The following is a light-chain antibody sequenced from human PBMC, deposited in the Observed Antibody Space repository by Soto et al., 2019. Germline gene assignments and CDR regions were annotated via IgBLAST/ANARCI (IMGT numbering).Light chain of an antibody. CDR3: QKYNSAPLT. CDR2: ATS. V-gene: IGKV1-27*01. J-gene: IGKJ4*01. CDR1: QGIATY. Sequence: DVQMPQSPSSLSAFVGDRVTITCRASQGIATYLAWFQQKPGKVPKLLIYATSTMQSGVPSRFSGSGSGTDFTLTISSLQPEDVGTYYCQKYNSAPLTFGGGTKVEIK.